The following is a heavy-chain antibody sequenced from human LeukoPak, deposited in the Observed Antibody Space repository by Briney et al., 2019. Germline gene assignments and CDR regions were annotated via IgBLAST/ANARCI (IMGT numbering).Heavy chain of an antibody. D-gene: IGHD1-26*01. Sequence: NPSETLSLTCTVSGGSISSYYWSWLRQPPGKGLEYIGYTHYSGATNYNPSLKSRVTISVDTSKNQFSLKLSSVTAADTAVYYCARILIVGATPVFSFDYWGQGTLVTVSS. V-gene: IGHV4-59*12. CDR1: GGSISSYY. J-gene: IGHJ4*02. CDR2: THYSGAT. CDR3: ARILIVGATPVFSFDY.